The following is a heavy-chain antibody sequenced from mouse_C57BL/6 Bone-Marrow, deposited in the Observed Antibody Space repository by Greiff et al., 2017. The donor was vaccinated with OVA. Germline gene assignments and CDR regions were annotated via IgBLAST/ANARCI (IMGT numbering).Heavy chain of an antibody. D-gene: IGHD1-1*01. CDR2: IHPNSGST. Sequence: QVQLQQPGAELVKPGASVKLSCKASGYTFTSYWMHWVKQRPGQGLEWIGMIHPNSGSTNYNEKFKSKATLTVDKSSSTAYMQLSSLTSEDSAFYFCAGVRYSVSSLYYYAMDYWGQGTSVTVSS. J-gene: IGHJ4*01. V-gene: IGHV1-64*01. CDR3: AGVRYSVSSLYYYAMDY. CDR1: GYTFTSYW.